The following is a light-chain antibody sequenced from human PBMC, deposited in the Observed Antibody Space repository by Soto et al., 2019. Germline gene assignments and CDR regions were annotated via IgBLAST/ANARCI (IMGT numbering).Light chain of an antibody. CDR1: SSDVGGYNY. V-gene: IGLV2-14*01. Sequence: QSALTQPASVSGSPGQSITISCTGTSSDVGGYNYVSWYQQHPRKAPKLMIYEVSDRPSGVSDRFSGSKSGNTASLTISGLQSEDEADYYCSPFTPRNTLVFGSGTKV. CDR3: SPFTPRNTLV. CDR2: EVS. J-gene: IGLJ6*01.